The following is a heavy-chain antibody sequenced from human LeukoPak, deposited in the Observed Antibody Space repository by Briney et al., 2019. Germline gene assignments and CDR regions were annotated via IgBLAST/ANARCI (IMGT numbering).Heavy chain of an antibody. CDR1: GGSISSGSYY. CDR3: AGDGDMTTVTTSLGYFQH. D-gene: IGHD4-11*01. Sequence: SETLSLTCTVSGGSISSGSYYWSWIRQPAGKGLEWIGRIYTSGSTNCNPSLKSRVTISVDTSKNQFSLKLSSVTAADTAVYYCAGDGDMTTVTTSLGYFQHWGQGTLVTVSS. J-gene: IGHJ1*01. CDR2: IYTSGST. V-gene: IGHV4-61*02.